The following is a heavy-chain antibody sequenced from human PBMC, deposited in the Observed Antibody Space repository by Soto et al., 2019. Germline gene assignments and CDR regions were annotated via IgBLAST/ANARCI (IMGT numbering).Heavy chain of an antibody. D-gene: IGHD3-10*01. CDR1: GFTFSSYS. Sequence: PGGSLSLSCAASGFTFSSYSMHWVRQAPGKGLEWVAVISYDGSNKYYADSVKGRFTISRDNSKNTLYLQMNSLRAEDTAVYYCARDYYGSGSGFHWGQGTLVTVSS. J-gene: IGHJ4*02. V-gene: IGHV3-30-3*01. CDR3: ARDYYGSGSGFH. CDR2: ISYDGSNK.